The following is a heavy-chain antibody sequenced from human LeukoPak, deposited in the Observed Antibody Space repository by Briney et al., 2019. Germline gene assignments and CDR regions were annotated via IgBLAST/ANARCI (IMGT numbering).Heavy chain of an antibody. D-gene: IGHD6-6*01. CDR1: GFTFSSYA. J-gene: IGHJ4*02. CDR3: VKDAYGTSSTYFDY. Sequence: GGSLRLSCAASGFTFSSYAMTWVRQAPGKGLEWVSTISGSGGDTYYADSVKGRFTVSRDNSKNTLSLQMNSLRAADTAVYYCVKDAYGTSSTYFDYWGQGTLVTVSS. CDR2: ISGSGGDT. V-gene: IGHV3-23*01.